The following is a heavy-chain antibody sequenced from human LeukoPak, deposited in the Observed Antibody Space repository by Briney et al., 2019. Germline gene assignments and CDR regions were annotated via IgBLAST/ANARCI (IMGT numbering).Heavy chain of an antibody. V-gene: IGHV3-7*01. CDR3: AKGAFRDQVQGYYYMDV. CDR1: GFTFSSYW. CDR2: IKQDGSEK. D-gene: IGHD3-10*01. Sequence: GGSLRLSCAASGFTFSSYWMSWVRQAPGKGLEWVANIKQDGSEKYYVDSVKGRFIISRDNAKDSLYLQMNSLRAEDTAVYYCAKGAFRDQVQGYYYMDVWGKGTTVTVSS. J-gene: IGHJ6*03.